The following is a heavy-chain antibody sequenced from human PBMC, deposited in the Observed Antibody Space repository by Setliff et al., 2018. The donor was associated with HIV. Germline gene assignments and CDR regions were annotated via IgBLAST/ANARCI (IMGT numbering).Heavy chain of an antibody. J-gene: IGHJ4*02. CDR2: IHSGGST. CDR3: AKERGEVPTAFFDY. Sequence: GGSLRLSCAASGFTVSSDYMNWDRQAPGKGLEWVSVIHSGGSTFYADSVKGRFTISRDNSKNTVYLQMNSLSAEDTAVYYCAKERGEVPTAFFDYWGQGTLVTVSS. CDR1: GFTVSSDY. V-gene: IGHV3-66*01. D-gene: IGHD2-2*01.